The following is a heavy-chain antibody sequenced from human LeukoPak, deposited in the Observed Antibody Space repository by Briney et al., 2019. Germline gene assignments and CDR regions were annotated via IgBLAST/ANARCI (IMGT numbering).Heavy chain of an antibody. J-gene: IGHJ6*03. CDR2: ISAYNGNT. D-gene: IGHD2-15*01. CDR3: ARTGYCSGGSCLTSYYYYYYMDV. CDR1: GYTFTSYG. Sequence: ASVKVSCKASGYTFTSYGISWVRQAPGQGLEWMGWISAYNGNTNYAQKFQGRVTMTTDTSMSTAYMELRRLRSDDTAVYYCARTGYCSGGSCLTSYYYYYYMDVWGKGTTVTVSS. V-gene: IGHV1-18*01.